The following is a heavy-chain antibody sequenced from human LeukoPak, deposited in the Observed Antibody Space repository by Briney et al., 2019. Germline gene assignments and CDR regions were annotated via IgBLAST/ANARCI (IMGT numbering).Heavy chain of an antibody. D-gene: IGHD1-14*01. CDR2: ISYDGSNK. CDR1: GFTFSSYG. J-gene: IGHJ4*02. Sequence: GGSLRLSCAASGFTFSSYGMHWVRQAPGKGLEWVAVISYDGSNKYYADSVKGRFTISRDNSKNTLYLQMNSLRAEDTAVYYCAKLTTGSPTCDYWGQGTLVTVSS. CDR3: AKLTTGSPTCDY. V-gene: IGHV3-30*18.